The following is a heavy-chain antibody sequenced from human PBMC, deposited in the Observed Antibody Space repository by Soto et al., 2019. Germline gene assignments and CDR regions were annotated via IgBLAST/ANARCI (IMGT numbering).Heavy chain of an antibody. Sequence: SETLSLTCTVSGGSISSSSYYWGWIRQPPGKGLEWIGSIYYSGSTYYNPSLKSRVTISVDTSKNQFSLKLSSVTAADTAVYYCATQRRGYSYGFNWFDPWGQGTLVTVS. J-gene: IGHJ5*02. D-gene: IGHD5-18*01. V-gene: IGHV4-39*01. CDR1: GGSISSSSYY. CDR3: ATQRRGYSYGFNWFDP. CDR2: IYYSGST.